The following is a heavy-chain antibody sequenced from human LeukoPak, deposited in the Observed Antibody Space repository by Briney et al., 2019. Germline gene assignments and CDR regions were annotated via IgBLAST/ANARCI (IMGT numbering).Heavy chain of an antibody. Sequence: GGSLRLSCAASGFTFSSYSMNWVRQAPGKGLEWVSSISSSSSYIYYADSVEGRFTISRDNAKNSLYLQMNSLRAEDTAVYYCARDFWSSGWLDWSVFDYWGQGTLVTVSS. CDR1: GFTFSSYS. D-gene: IGHD6-19*01. J-gene: IGHJ4*02. CDR2: ISSSSSYI. V-gene: IGHV3-21*01. CDR3: ARDFWSSGWLDWSVFDY.